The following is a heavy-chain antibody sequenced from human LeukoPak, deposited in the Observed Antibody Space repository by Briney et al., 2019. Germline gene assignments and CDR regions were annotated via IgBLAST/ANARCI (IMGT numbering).Heavy chain of an antibody. J-gene: IGHJ4*02. CDR3: ARDGKSGWSGRYYFDY. Sequence: GGSLRLSCAASGFTFSSYAMHWVRQAPDKGLEWVAVISYDGSNKYYADSVKGRFTISRDNSKNTLYLQMNSLRAEDTAVYYCARDGKSGWSGRYYFDYWGQGTLVTVSS. V-gene: IGHV3-30-3*01. CDR1: GFTFSSYA. CDR2: ISYDGSNK. D-gene: IGHD6-19*01.